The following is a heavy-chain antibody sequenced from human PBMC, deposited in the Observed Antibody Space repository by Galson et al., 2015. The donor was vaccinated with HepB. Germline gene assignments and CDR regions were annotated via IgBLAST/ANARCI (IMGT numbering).Heavy chain of an antibody. CDR2: IWYDGSNK. CDR3: ARGACGSSSCYDY. D-gene: IGHD2-2*01. Sequence: RLSCAASGFTFSNYGMHWVRQAPGKGLEWVAMIWYDGSNKYYADSVKGRFTISRDNSKNTLYLQMNSLRAEDTAVFYCARGACGSSSCYDYWGQGTPVTVSS. CDR1: GFTFSNYG. J-gene: IGHJ4*02. V-gene: IGHV3-33*01.